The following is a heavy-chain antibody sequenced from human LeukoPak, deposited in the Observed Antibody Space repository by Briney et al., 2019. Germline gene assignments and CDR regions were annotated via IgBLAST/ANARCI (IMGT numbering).Heavy chain of an antibody. D-gene: IGHD3-10*01. CDR3: AKGGAYGSGSYCDY. J-gene: IGHJ4*02. Sequence: GSLRLSCAVSGFNFSGHGMPWVRQVSGKGLEWVASISGGGSDTYNEDAVKGRFTISRDNYKSTLSLQMNSLRAEDTAVYYCAKGGAYGSGSYCDYWGQGTLVTVSS. CDR2: ISGGGSDT. V-gene: IGHV3-23*02. CDR1: GFNFSGHG.